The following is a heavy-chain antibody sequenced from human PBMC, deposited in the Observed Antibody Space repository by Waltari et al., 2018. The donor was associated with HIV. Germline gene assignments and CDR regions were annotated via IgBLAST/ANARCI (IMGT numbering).Heavy chain of an antibody. Sequence: EVQLLESGGGLVQPGGSRRLSCAASGFRFSNYAMSWVRQAPGKGLEWVAVFRDFDSSYYVDSVKGRFIISRDDSKDSLYLQMNSLRVEDTAVYYCAKDDRASRGLDDWGQGTLVTVSS. CDR3: AKDDRASRGLDD. CDR1: GFRFSNYA. V-gene: IGHV3-23*01. D-gene: IGHD5-12*01. J-gene: IGHJ4*02. CDR2: FRDFDSS.